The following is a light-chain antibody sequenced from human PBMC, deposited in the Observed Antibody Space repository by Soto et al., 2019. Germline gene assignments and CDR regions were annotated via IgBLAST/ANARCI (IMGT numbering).Light chain of an antibody. J-gene: IGKJ1*01. CDR3: QQYNSFSWT. CDR1: QSVNSW. V-gene: IGKV1-5*03. Sequence: DIQMTQSPYTLSAHVGDIVNISCRASQSVNSWLAWYQQKPGKAPKLLIYKASTLESGVPSRFGGSGSGTEFTLTITSLQPEDFATYYCQQYNSFSWTFGQGTKVEI. CDR2: KAS.